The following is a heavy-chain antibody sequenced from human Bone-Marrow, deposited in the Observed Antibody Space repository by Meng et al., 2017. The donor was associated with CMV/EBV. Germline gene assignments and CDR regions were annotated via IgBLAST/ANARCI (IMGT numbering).Heavy chain of an antibody. Sequence: ASVKVSCKASGYTFTSYGISWVRQAPGQGLEWMGWISAYNGNTNYAQKLQGRVTMTTDTSTSTAYMELRSLRSDDTAVYYCAIQFVVVPAAIRTEYYYYYGKDVWGQGTTVTVSS. CDR3: AIQFVVVPAAIRTEYYYYYGKDV. D-gene: IGHD2-2*01. CDR1: GYTFTSYG. J-gene: IGHJ6*02. CDR2: ISAYNGNT. V-gene: IGHV1-18*01.